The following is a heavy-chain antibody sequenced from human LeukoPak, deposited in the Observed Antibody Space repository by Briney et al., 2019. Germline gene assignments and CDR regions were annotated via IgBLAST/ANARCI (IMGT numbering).Heavy chain of an antibody. CDR1: GFSFSRYS. Sequence: GGSLRLSCAASGFSFSRYSMNWVRQAPGKGLEWVSSISSSATYIYYADSLKGRFTISRDNAKNSLYLHMNSLRAEDTAVYYCARVLYSYGYSEFAFDIWGQGTMVPVSS. V-gene: IGHV3-21*01. CDR3: ARVLYSYGYSEFAFDI. J-gene: IGHJ3*02. D-gene: IGHD5-18*01. CDR2: ISSSATYI.